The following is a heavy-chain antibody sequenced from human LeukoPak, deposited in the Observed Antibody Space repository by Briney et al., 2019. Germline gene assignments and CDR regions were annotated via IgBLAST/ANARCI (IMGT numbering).Heavy chain of an antibody. CDR3: ARDALGRRFDY. CDR1: GFTFSSYA. J-gene: IGHJ4*02. CDR2: ISYDGSNK. D-gene: IGHD3-16*01. V-gene: IGHV3-30*04. Sequence: GGSLRLSCAASGFTFSSYAMHWVRQAPGKGLEWVAVISYDGSNKYYADSVKGRFTISRDNSKNTLYLQMNSLRAEDTAVYYCARDALGRRFDYWGQGTLVTVSS.